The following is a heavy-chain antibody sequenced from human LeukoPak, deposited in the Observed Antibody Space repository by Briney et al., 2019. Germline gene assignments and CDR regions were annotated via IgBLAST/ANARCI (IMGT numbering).Heavy chain of an antibody. CDR1: GFTFSDYS. D-gene: IGHD3-9*01. V-gene: IGHV3-30*02. J-gene: IGHJ4*02. CDR3: AKDSGDILTGYQVDY. Sequence: GGSLRLSCAASGFTFSDYSMHWVRQAPGKGLNWVAFIRYDGNNKYYADSVKGRFTISRDNSKNTLYLQMNSLRAEDTAVYYCAKDSGDILTGYQVDYWGQGTLVTVSS. CDR2: IRYDGNNK.